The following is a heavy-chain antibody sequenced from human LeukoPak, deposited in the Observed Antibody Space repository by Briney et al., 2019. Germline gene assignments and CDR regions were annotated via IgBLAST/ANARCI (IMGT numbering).Heavy chain of an antibody. CDR1: GFTFSTFG. D-gene: IGHD3-22*01. Sequence: GGSLRLSCVASGFTFSTFGMNWVRQAPGKGLEWVSYIGSGSNPIYYADSVKGRFIMSRDNAKNSLYLQMNSLRDEDAAVYYCARASPSGYDYWGQGTLVTVSS. J-gene: IGHJ4*02. CDR2: IGSGSNPI. V-gene: IGHV3-48*02. CDR3: ARASPSGYDY.